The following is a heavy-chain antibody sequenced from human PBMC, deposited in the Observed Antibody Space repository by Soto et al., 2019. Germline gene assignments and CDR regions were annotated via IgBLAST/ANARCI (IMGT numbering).Heavy chain of an antibody. CDR2: INSASSYI. D-gene: IGHD2-15*01. CDR1: TISFSDYT. J-gene: IGHJ2*01. Sequence: EVHLVESGGGQVTPGGSLRLSCAASTISFSDYTINWVRQAPGKGLEWVSSINSASSYIYYADSVKGRFTISRDNGKKALYLHMNSLRAEDTAVYFCARSGGVAGNWYFDVWGRGTLVTVSS. V-gene: IGHV3-21*01. CDR3: ARSGGVAGNWYFDV.